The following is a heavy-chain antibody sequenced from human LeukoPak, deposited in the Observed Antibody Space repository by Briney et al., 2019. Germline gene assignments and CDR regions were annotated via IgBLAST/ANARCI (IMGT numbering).Heavy chain of an antibody. J-gene: IGHJ5*02. Sequence: GGSLRLSCATSGFTFSSFGMHWVRQAPGKGLEWVAYIRYDGSNKKYADSLEGRFTISRDNSKNALYLQIDSLRPEDTAVYYCAKKSGAAFYNWFDPWGQGTLVTVSS. D-gene: IGHD1-26*01. CDR1: GFTFSSFG. V-gene: IGHV3-30*02. CDR2: IRYDGSNK. CDR3: AKKSGAAFYNWFDP.